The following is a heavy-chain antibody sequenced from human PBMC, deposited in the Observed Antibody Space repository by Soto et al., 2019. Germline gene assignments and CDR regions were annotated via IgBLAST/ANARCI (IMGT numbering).Heavy chain of an antibody. CDR1: GGSISSSSYY. Sequence: PSETLSLTCTVSGGSISSSSYYWGWIRQPPGKGLEWIGSIYYSGSTYYNPSLKSRVTISVDTSKNQFSLKLSSVTAADTAVYYCARHERPEYYDILTGQMGYFDYWGQGTLVTVSS. J-gene: IGHJ4*02. D-gene: IGHD3-9*01. CDR2: IYYSGST. CDR3: ARHERPEYYDILTGQMGYFDY. V-gene: IGHV4-39*01.